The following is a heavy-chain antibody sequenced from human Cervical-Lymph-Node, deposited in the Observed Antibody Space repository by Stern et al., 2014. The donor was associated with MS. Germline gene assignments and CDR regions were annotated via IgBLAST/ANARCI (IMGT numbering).Heavy chain of an antibody. D-gene: IGHD4-17*01. Sequence: QVQLVESGGGVVQPGRSLRLSCATSGFKFDDYGMHWVRPAPGKGLEWVAVIWYDGSRKYYGDSVKGRFTGSRDNSKNTMFLQMNNLRAEDTAVYYCARDDYGDYELAYWGQGTLVTVSS. J-gene: IGHJ4*02. CDR2: IWYDGSRK. V-gene: IGHV3-33*01. CDR3: ARDDYGDYELAY. CDR1: GFKFDDYG.